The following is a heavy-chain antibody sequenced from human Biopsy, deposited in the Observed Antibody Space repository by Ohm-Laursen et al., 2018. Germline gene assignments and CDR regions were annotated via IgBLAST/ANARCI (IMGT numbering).Heavy chain of an antibody. CDR3: ARHPTGFWFDP. J-gene: IGHJ5*02. Sequence: SDTLSLTCTVSGGSISSETNYWGWIRQPPGKGLEWIGSIFYGGITYYNPSLKSRVTISVDTSKNQFSLNLSSVTGADTAAYYCARHPTGFWFDPWGQGTLVTVSS. CDR2: IFYGGIT. V-gene: IGHV4-39*01. CDR1: GGSISSETNY.